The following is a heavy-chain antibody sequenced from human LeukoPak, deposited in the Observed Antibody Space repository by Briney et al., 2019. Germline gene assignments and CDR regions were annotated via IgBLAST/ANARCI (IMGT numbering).Heavy chain of an antibody. CDR3: AKDRVGATDY. J-gene: IGHJ4*02. Sequence: GSLRLSCAASGFTFSNYNMNWVRQAPGKGLEWVSSISSSSSYIYYADSVKGRFTISRDNSKNTLYLQMNSLRAEDTAVYYCAKDRVGATDYWGQGTLVTVSS. D-gene: IGHD1-26*01. CDR2: ISSSSSYI. CDR1: GFTFSNYN. V-gene: IGHV3-21*04.